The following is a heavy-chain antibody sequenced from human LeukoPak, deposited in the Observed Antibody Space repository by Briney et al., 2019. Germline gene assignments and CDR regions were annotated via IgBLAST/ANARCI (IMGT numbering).Heavy chain of an antibody. CDR1: GGSISFYY. CDR2: IYAGGNT. Sequence: SETLSLTCTVSGGSISFYYWTWIRQSAGKGLEWIGRIYAGGNTNYSPSLKSRATLSIDTSKNHFSLKLPSVTAADTAVYYCARDSRYFDFWSGYVDYWGQGILVTVSS. V-gene: IGHV4-4*07. J-gene: IGHJ4*02. D-gene: IGHD3-3*01. CDR3: ARDSRYFDFWSGYVDY.